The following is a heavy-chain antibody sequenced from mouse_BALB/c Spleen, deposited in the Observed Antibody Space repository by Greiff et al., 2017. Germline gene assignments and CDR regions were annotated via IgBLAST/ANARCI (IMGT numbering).Heavy chain of an antibody. CDR3: ARGDYYGSYDFDY. J-gene: IGHJ2*01. CDR2: ISYDGSN. V-gene: IGHV3-6*02. Sequence: ESGPGLVKPSQSLSLTCSVTGYSITSGYFWNWIRQFPGNKLEWMGYISYDGSNNYNPSLKNRISITRDTSKNQFFLKLNSVTTEDTATYYCARGDYYGSYDFDYWGQGTTLTVSS. D-gene: IGHD1-1*01. CDR1: GYSITSGYF.